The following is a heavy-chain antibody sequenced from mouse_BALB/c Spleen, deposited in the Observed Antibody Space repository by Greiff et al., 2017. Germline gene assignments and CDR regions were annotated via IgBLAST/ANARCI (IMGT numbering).Heavy chain of an antibody. Sequence: VQLKQSGAELVRPGSSVTISCKASGYAFSSYWMNWVKQRPGQGLEWIGQIYPGDGDTNYNGKFKGKATLTADKSSSTAYMQLSSLTSEDSAVYFCARMGPWYFDVWGAGTTVTVAS. CDR2: IYPGDGDT. CDR3: ARMGPWYFDV. V-gene: IGHV1-80*01. J-gene: IGHJ1*01. CDR1: GYAFSSYW.